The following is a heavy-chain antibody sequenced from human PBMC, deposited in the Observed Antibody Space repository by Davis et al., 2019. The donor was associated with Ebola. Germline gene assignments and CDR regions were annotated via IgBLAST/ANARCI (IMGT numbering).Heavy chain of an antibody. D-gene: IGHD6-13*01. V-gene: IGHV3-23*01. Sequence: PGGSLTLSCAASGFTFSTYAMSWVRQAPGKGLEWVSAISGSGGSTYYADSVKGRFTISRDNSKNTLYLQMNSLRAEDTAVYYCAKATSSSWYYFDYWGQGTLVTVSS. CDR2: ISGSGGST. CDR1: GFTFSTYA. CDR3: AKATSSSWYYFDY. J-gene: IGHJ4*02.